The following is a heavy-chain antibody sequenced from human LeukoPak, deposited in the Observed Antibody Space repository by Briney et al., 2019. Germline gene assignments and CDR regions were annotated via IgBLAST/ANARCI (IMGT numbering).Heavy chain of an antibody. CDR1: GGSFSGYY. CDR2: INHSGST. D-gene: IGHD3-22*01. CDR3: ARGRKGYDSSGYYYTKYYFDY. V-gene: IGHV4-34*01. J-gene: IGHJ4*02. Sequence: PSETLSLTCAVYGGSFSGYYWSWIRQPPGKGLEWIGEINHSGSTNYNPSLKSRVTISVDTSKNQFSLKLSSVTAADTAVYYCARGRKGYDSSGYYYTKYYFDYWGQGTLVTIS.